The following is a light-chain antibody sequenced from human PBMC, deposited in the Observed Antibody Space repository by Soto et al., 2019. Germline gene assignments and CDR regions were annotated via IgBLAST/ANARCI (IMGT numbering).Light chain of an antibody. CDR3: QQYDNGLIT. V-gene: IGKV4-1*01. J-gene: IGKJ5*01. Sequence: DIVMTQSPDSLAVSLGERATINCKSSPSVLYSSNNKNYLAWYQQKPGQPPKLLIYWASTRESGVPDRFSGSGSGTDFTFTISRLQPXXIATYYCQQYDNGLITFGQGTRLEIK. CDR2: WAS. CDR1: PSVLYSSNNKNY.